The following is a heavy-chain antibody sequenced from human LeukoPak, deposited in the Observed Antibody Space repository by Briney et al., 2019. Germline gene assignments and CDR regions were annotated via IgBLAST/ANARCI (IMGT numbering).Heavy chain of an antibody. CDR3: AKASRGLRFYYGMDV. Sequence: PGGSLRLSCAASGFTFSSYAMSWVRQAPGKGLEWVSAISGSGGSTYYADSVKGRFTISRDNSKNTLYLQMNSLRAEDTAVYYCAKASRGLRFYYGMDVWGQGTTVTVSS. D-gene: IGHD3-10*01. J-gene: IGHJ6*02. CDR2: ISGSGGST. CDR1: GFTFSSYA. V-gene: IGHV3-23*01.